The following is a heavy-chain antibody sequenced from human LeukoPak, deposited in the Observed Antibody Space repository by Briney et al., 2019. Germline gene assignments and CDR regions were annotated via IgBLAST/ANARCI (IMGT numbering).Heavy chain of an antibody. J-gene: IGHJ4*02. V-gene: IGHV4-4*02. CDR1: GGSISRGYW. CDR3: ARCGDYSLDY. Sequence: NPSETLSLTCDVSGGSISRGYWWSWVRQSPGKGLEWIGEIHHSGSTNYNPSLKSRVAISVDKSKEQFSLKLNSVTAADTAVYYCARCGDYSLDYWGQGTLVTVSS. CDR2: IHHSGST. D-gene: IGHD2-15*01.